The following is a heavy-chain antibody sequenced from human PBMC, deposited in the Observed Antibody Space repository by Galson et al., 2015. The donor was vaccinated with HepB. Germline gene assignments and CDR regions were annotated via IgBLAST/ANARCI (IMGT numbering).Heavy chain of an antibody. V-gene: IGHV3-30*18. D-gene: IGHD4-23*01. CDR2: ISYDGSNK. CDR1: GFTFSSYG. CDR3: AKVETVVTPSAEYFQH. J-gene: IGHJ1*01. Sequence: SLRLSCAASGFTFSSYGMHWVRQAPGKGLEWVAVISYDGSNKYYADSVKGRFTISRDNSKNTLYLQMNSLRAEDTAVYYCAKVETVVTPSAEYFQHWGQGTLVTVSS.